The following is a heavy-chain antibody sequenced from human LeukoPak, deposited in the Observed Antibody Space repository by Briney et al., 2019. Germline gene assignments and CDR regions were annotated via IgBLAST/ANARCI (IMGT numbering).Heavy chain of an antibody. CDR2: ISPIFGPA. CDR1: GGTLSSYA. D-gene: IGHD2-15*01. CDR3: ARDRGGYCGGGSCYAEGSEFDY. V-gene: IGHV1-69*13. Sequence: ASVKVSCKASGGTLSSYAISWVRQAAGHGPEWMGGISPIFGPANYAQKFQGRVTITADESTSTAYMELSSLRSEDTAVYYCARDRGGYCGGGSCYAEGSEFDYWGQGTLVTVSS. J-gene: IGHJ4*02.